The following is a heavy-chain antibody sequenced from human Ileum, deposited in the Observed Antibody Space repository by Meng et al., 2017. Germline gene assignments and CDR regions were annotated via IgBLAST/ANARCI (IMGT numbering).Heavy chain of an antibody. V-gene: IGHV3-7*01. CDR3: ARIRIFSSDY. J-gene: IGHJ4*02. CDR2: VKQDGSEQ. D-gene: IGHD2/OR15-2a*01. Sequence: GGSLRLSCAASGITFSSYWMSWVRQAPGKGLEWVANVKQDGSEQYYVDSVKGRFTISRDNAKNSLYLQMNSLRAEDTAVYYCARIRIFSSDYWGQGTLVTVSS. CDR1: GITFSSYW.